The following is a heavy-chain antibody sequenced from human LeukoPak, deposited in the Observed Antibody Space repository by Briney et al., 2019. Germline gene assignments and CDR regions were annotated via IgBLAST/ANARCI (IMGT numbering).Heavy chain of an antibody. V-gene: IGHV3-7*03. CDR2: IKKDGTEK. CDR1: GFTFENHW. CDR3: AKRAELPYYYYYMDV. J-gene: IGHJ6*03. Sequence: QTGGSLRLSCAASGFTFENHWMSWVRQSPGKGLEWVANIKKDGTEKDYVDSVKGRFTISRDNSKNTLYLQMNSLRAEDTAVYYCAKRAELPYYYYYMDVWGKGTTVTISS. D-gene: IGHD2-15*01.